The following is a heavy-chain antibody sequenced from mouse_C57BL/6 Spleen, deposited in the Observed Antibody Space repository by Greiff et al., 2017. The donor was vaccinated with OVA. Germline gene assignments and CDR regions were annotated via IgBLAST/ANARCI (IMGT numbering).Heavy chain of an antibody. J-gene: IGHJ1*03. V-gene: IGHV2-2*01. D-gene: IGHD4-1*01. Sequence: VQLQESGPGLVQPSQSLSITCTVSGFSLTSYGVHWVRHSPGKGLELLGVIWSGGSTDSNAAFISRLSISKDNSKSQVFFKMNSLQADDTAIYYCARKLGRGYFDVWGTGTTVTVSS. CDR2: IWSGGST. CDR1: GFSLTSYG. CDR3: ARKLGRGYFDV.